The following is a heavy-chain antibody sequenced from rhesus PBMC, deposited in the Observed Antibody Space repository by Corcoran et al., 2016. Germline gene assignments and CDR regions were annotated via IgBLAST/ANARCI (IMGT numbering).Heavy chain of an antibody. V-gene: IGHV4-169*02. Sequence: QLQLQESGPGLVKPSETLSVTCAVSGGSISSSYWSWIRQAPGKGLEWIGYIYGSGSSTNYNPSLKSRVTLSVDTYKNQLSLKLSSVTTADTVVYYCAREGEYCSSTYCSSSYYFDYWGQGVLVTVSS. D-gene: IGHD2-15*01. CDR1: GGSISSSY. J-gene: IGHJ4*01. CDR3: AREGEYCSSTYCSSSYYFDY. CDR2: IYGSGSST.